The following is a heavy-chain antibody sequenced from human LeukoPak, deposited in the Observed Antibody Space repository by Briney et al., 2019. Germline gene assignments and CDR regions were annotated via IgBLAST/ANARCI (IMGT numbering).Heavy chain of an antibody. CDR2: IYYSGSI. Sequence: PSETLSLTCTVSGGSISSYYWSWIRQPPGKGLEWIGYIYYSGSIKYNSSLKSRVTISVDTSKNQISLKLRSVTAADTAVYYCARGAIFGVVHYWGQGTLVTVSS. CDR3: ARGAIFGVVHY. D-gene: IGHD3-3*01. J-gene: IGHJ4*02. CDR1: GGSISSYY. V-gene: IGHV4-59*01.